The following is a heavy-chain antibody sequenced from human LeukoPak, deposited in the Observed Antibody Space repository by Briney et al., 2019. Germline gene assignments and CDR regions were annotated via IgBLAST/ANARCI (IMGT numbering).Heavy chain of an antibody. J-gene: IGHJ4*02. CDR2: IYYSCST. D-gene: IGHD6-13*01. Sequence: PSETLSLTCTVSGGSISSYYWSWLRQPPGKGLEWIGYIYYSCSTNYNPSLKSRVTISVDTSKNQFSLKLSTVTAADTAVYYCARSSSSWYREDYWGQGTRVTVSS. CDR1: GGSISSYY. V-gene: IGHV4-59*01. CDR3: ARSSSSWYREDY.